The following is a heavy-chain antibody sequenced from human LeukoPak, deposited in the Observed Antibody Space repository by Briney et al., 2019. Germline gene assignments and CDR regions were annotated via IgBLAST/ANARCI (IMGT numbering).Heavy chain of an antibody. CDR3: ASLGSSWARD. CDR2: IYTSGST. D-gene: IGHD2-2*01. J-gene: IGHJ4*02. Sequence: SETLSLTYTVSGGSISSYYWSWIRQPPGKGLEWIGYIYTSGSTNYNPSLKSRVTISVDTSKNQFSLKLSSVTAADTAVYYCASLGSSWARDWGQGTLVTVSS. V-gene: IGHV4-4*09. CDR1: GGSISSYY.